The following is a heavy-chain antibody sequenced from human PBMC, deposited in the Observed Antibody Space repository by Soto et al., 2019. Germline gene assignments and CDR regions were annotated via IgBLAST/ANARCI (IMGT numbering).Heavy chain of an antibody. CDR3: ARVWTFHWYFDL. J-gene: IGHJ2*01. CDR1: GGSISSYY. D-gene: IGHD1-1*01. CDR2: IYYSGST. V-gene: IGHV4-59*01. Sequence: SATLSLTCTVSGGSISSYYWSWIRQPPGKGLEWIGYIYYSGSTNPSLKSRVTISVDTSKNQFSLKLSSVTAADTAVYYCARVWTFHWYFDLWGRGTLVTVSS.